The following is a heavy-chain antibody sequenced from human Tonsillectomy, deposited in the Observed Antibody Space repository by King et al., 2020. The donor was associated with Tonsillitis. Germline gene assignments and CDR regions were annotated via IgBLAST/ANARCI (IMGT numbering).Heavy chain of an antibody. CDR2: IDYSGST. D-gene: IGHD3-22*01. V-gene: IGHV4-59*01. J-gene: IGHJ3*02. CDR3: ARVWCYYSFDAFDI. Sequence: QLQESGPGLVKPSETLSLTCTVSGGSISSYYWSWIRQPPGKGLEWIGYIDYSGSTNYNPSLKSRVTISVDTSRNQFSLKLSSVTAADTAVYYCARVWCYYSFDAFDIWGQGTMVTVSS. CDR1: GGSISSYY.